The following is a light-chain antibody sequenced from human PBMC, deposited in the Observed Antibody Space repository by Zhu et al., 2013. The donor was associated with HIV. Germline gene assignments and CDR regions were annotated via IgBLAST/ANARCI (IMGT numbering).Light chain of an antibody. CDR2: AAS. V-gene: IGKV1-9*01. J-gene: IGKJ3*01. Sequence: DIQMTQSPSSLSASVGDRVTITCRASQDISNYLAWYQQTPGKAPTLLVYAASTTQSGVPSRFSGSGSGTEFSLTISSLQPEDFATYYCQHVNNNAAFGPGTKVDV. CDR1: QDISNY. CDR3: QHVNNNAA.